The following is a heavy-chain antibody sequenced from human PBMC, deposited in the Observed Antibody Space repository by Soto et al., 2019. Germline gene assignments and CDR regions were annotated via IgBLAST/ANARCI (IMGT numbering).Heavy chain of an antibody. CDR2: VFHTRST. CDR1: GGSISSDNW. D-gene: IGHD6-13*01. J-gene: IGHJ5*02. CDR3: ARGALGQQLAYNWGDL. V-gene: IGHV4-4*02. Sequence: QVQLQESGPGLVKPSGTLSLTCAVSGGSISSDNWWTCVRQPPGKGLEGLGEVFHTRSTTYNPSPKKLVTISMDKSKNQFSVKLTAVTAADTAVDYCARGALGQQLAYNWGDLGGQGTVFTVSS.